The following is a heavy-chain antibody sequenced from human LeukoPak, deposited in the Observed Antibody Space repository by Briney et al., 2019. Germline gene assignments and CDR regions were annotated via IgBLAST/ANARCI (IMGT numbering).Heavy chain of an antibody. D-gene: IGHD3-10*01. V-gene: IGHV1-2*02. CDR3: ARDYYGSGTYYKDY. Sequence: VASVKVSCKASAYTFTAYYLHWVRQAPGQGLEWMGWIHPNSGGTNYAQNFQGRVSMTTDTSISTVYMELSRLRSDDTAVYYCARDYYGSGTYYKDYWGQGTLVTVSS. J-gene: IGHJ4*02. CDR1: AYTFTAYY. CDR2: IHPNSGGT.